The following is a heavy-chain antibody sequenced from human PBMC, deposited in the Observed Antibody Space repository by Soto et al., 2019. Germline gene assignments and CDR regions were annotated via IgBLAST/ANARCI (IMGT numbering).Heavy chain of an antibody. Sequence: VASVKVSCKASGYTFTNNDVSWVRQATGQGLEWMGWVNPGSGDTGYAQKFQGRLTMTRDISIATAYMELNSLTSEDTAIYYCARMETFGSLNWFDTWGQGTLVTVSS. CDR1: GYTFTNND. D-gene: IGHD3-10*01. CDR2: VNPGSGDT. V-gene: IGHV1-8*01. J-gene: IGHJ5*02. CDR3: ARMETFGSLNWFDT.